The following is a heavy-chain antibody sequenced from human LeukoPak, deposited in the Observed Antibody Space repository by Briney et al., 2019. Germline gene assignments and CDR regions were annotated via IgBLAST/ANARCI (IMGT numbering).Heavy chain of an antibody. CDR2: ISAYNGNT. V-gene: IGHV1-18*01. J-gene: IGHJ4*02. CDR3: AREQAAAGWPSQGVYFDY. D-gene: IGHD6-13*01. Sequence: GASVKVSCKASGYTFTSYGISWVRQAPGQGLEWMGWISAYNGNTNYAQKLQGRVTMTTDTSTSTAYMELRSLRSDDTAVYYCAREQAAAGWPSQGVYFDYWGQGTLVTVSS. CDR1: GYTFTSYG.